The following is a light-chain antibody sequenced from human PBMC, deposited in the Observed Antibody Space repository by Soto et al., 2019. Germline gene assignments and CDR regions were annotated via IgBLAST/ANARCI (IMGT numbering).Light chain of an antibody. V-gene: IGKV3-20*01. Sequence: SAGERATLSCRASQSVSSSYLAWYQQKPGQAPRLLIYGASRRATGIPDRFSGSGSGTDFTLTISRLEPEDFAVYYCQQYASFLRTFGQGTKVEIK. CDR1: QSVSSSY. CDR3: QQYASFLRT. CDR2: GAS. J-gene: IGKJ1*01.